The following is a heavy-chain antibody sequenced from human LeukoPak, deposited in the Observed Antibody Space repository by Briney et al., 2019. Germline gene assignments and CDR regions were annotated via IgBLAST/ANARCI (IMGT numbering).Heavy chain of an antibody. D-gene: IGHD6-13*01. CDR3: ARGKQQLVQSWFDP. J-gene: IGHJ5*02. V-gene: IGHV1-3*01. CDR1: GYTFTSYA. CDR2: INAGNGNT. Sequence: ASVKVSCKASGYTFTSYAMHWVRQAPGRRLEWMGWINAGNGNTKYSQKFQGRVTITRDTSASTAYMELSSLRSEDTAVYYCARGKQQLVQSWFDPWGQGTLVTVSS.